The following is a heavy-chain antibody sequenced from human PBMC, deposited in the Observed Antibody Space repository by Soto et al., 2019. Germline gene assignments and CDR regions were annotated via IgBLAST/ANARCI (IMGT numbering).Heavy chain of an antibody. CDR3: ARAMVPDAFDI. V-gene: IGHV4-30-2*01. Sequence: SETLSLTCTVSGGSISSGGYSWSWIRQPPGKGLEWIGYIYHSGSTYYNPSLKSRVTISVDRSKNQFSLKLSSVTAADTAVYYCARAMVPDAFDIWGQGTMVTVSS. CDR1: GGSISSGGYS. CDR2: IYHSGST. D-gene: IGHD2-8*01. J-gene: IGHJ3*02.